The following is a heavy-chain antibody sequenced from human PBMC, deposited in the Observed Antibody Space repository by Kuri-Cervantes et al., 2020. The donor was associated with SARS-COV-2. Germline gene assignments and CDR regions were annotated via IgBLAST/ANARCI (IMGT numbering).Heavy chain of an antibody. J-gene: IGHJ3*02. D-gene: IGHD6-13*01. V-gene: IGHV1-69*05. CDR3: ARSWGLISSWYDAFDI. CDR2: IIPIFGTA. Sequence: SVKVSCKASGGTFSSYAISWVRQAPGQGLEWMGGIIPIFGTANYAQKFQGRVTITTDESTSTAYMELSSLRSEDTAVYYCARSWGLISSWYDAFDIWGQGTMVTVSS. CDR1: GGTFSSYA.